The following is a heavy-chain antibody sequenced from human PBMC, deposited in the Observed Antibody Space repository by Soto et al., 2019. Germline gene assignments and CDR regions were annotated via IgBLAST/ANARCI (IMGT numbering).Heavy chain of an antibody. Sequence: QVQLQESGPGLVRPSETLSLTCTVSSDSISSYYWIWIRQSPGKGLEWIGYTDYSGNTNYNPSLKSRVTISGDTSKNQFALRLSSVTAADTAVYYCARAVGEHLYYLDYWGQGTLVTVSS. CDR3: ARAVGEHLYYLDY. CDR2: TDYSGNT. CDR1: SDSISSYY. J-gene: IGHJ4*02. D-gene: IGHD6-19*01. V-gene: IGHV4-59*08.